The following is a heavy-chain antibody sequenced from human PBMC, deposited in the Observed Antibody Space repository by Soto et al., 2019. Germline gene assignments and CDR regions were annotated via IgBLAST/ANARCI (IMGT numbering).Heavy chain of an antibody. Sequence: EVQLVESGGGLVQPGGSLRLSCAASGFTVSSNYMSWVRQAPGKGLEWVSVIYSGGSTYYADSVKGRFTISRDNSKNTLYHQMNSLRAEDTAVYYCARQSVTTEFDYWGQGTLVTVSS. CDR1: GFTVSSNY. D-gene: IGHD4-17*01. CDR2: IYSGGST. CDR3: ARQSVTTEFDY. V-gene: IGHV3-66*04. J-gene: IGHJ4*02.